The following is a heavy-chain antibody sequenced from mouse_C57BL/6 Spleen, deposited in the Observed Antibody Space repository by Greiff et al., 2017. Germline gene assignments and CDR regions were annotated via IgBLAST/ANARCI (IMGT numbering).Heavy chain of an antibody. V-gene: IGHV1-15*01. J-gene: IGHJ3*01. CDR3: TRSDYAPFAY. CDR2: IDPETGGT. Sequence: VQLQESGAELVRPGASVTLSCKASGYTFTDYEMHWVKQTPVHGLEWIGAIDPETGGTAYNQKFKGKAILTADKSSSTAYMELRSLTSEDSAVYYCTRSDYAPFAYWGQGTLVTVSA. CDR1: GYTFTDYE. D-gene: IGHD1-1*02.